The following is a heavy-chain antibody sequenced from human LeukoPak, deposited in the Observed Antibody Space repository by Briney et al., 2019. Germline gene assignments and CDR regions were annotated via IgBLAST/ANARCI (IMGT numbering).Heavy chain of an antibody. Sequence: GGSLRLSCAASGFTFSSYAMHWVRQAPGKGLEWVAFTRFDGSNKYYADSVKGRFTISRDNSKNTLYLQMNSLRAEDTAVYFCAKSTIVGATVDAFDFWGQGTMVTVSS. CDR2: TRFDGSNK. CDR1: GFTFSSYA. CDR3: AKSTIVGATVDAFDF. V-gene: IGHV3-30*02. D-gene: IGHD1-26*01. J-gene: IGHJ3*01.